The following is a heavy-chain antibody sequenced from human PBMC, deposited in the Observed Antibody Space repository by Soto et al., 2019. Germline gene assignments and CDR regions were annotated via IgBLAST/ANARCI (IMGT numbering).Heavy chain of an antibody. Sequence: QVQPQQWGAGLLKPSQTLSLTCAVYGGSFSTYSWSWIRQSPGKGLEWIGEIIPGGGVNYSPALKRRVSISIDTSKIHFSLNLTSVTAADTAVYFCARGARAAFVSWGQGTLVTVSS. CDR3: ARGARAAFVS. J-gene: IGHJ5*02. CDR2: IIPGGGV. CDR1: GGSFSTYS. D-gene: IGHD6-25*01. V-gene: IGHV4-34*02.